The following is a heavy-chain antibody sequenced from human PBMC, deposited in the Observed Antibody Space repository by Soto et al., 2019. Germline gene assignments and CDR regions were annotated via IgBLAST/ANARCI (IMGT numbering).Heavy chain of an antibody. J-gene: IGHJ4*02. CDR2: IWYDGSRK. Sequence: QVQLVESGGGVVQPGTSLRLSCAASGFTFSNYGMHWVRQSPGKGLEWVALIWYDGSRKYHIDSVKGRFTISRDNSKNTLSLQMDSLRAEDTDVYYCARDYCSGGSCYYFGYWGQGTLVTVSS. CDR1: GFTFSNYG. V-gene: IGHV3-33*01. CDR3: ARDYCSGGSCYYFGY. D-gene: IGHD2-15*01.